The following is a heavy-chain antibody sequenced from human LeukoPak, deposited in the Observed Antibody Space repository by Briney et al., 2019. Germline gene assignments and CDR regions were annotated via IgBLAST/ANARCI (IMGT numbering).Heavy chain of an antibody. Sequence: GGSRRLSCAASGFTFSSYWMYWVRQAPGKGLVWVSRINTDGSNTNYADSVKGRFTISRDNAKNTLYLQMNSLRAEDTAVYYCARDGSSLGYWGQGTLVTVSS. D-gene: IGHD6-13*01. V-gene: IGHV3-74*01. CDR3: ARDGSSLGY. CDR1: GFTFSSYW. CDR2: INTDGSNT. J-gene: IGHJ4*02.